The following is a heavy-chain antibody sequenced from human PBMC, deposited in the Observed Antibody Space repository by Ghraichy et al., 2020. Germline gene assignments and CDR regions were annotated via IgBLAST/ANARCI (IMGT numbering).Heavy chain of an antibody. Sequence: SETLSLTCAVSGVSMENYWGWIRQPPGKGLEWIGYVYYTGASYSSPSLQSRVTISVDMSKNLFSLALRSVTAADTAVYFCSSSNRFGGNSLDIWSQGTMVTVSS. D-gene: IGHD3-3*01. CDR2: VYYTGAS. J-gene: IGHJ3*02. CDR1: GVSMENY. V-gene: IGHV4-59*01. CDR3: SSSNRFGGNSLDI.